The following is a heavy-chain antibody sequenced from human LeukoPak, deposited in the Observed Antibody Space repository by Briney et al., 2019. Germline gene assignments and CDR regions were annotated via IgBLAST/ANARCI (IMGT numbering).Heavy chain of an antibody. J-gene: IGHJ4*02. D-gene: IGHD6-6*01. CDR1: GFTFSSYG. CDR3: AKRVPYSSSSVYFDF. CDR2: ISDGGSDT. V-gene: IGHV3-23*01. Sequence: PGGSLRLSCAASGFTFSSYGMNWVRQAPGRGLEWVSAISDGGSDTFYADSVKGRFAISRDNSKNTLFLQMNSLRAEDTAVSYCAKRVPYSSSSVYFDFRGQGTLVTVSS.